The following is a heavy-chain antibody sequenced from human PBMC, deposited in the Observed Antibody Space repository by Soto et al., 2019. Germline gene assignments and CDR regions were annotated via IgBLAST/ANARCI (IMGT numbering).Heavy chain of an antibody. V-gene: IGHV4-34*01. Sequence: SETLSLTCAVYCGSFSGYYWSWIRQPPGKGLEWIGEINHSGSTNYNPSLKSRVTISVDTSKNQFSLKLSSVTAADTAVYCCATGHVITMVRGPTSYRFDPWGQGPLVT. CDR3: ATGHVITMVRGPTSYRFDP. D-gene: IGHD3-10*01. J-gene: IGHJ5*02. CDR2: INHSGST. CDR1: CGSFSGYY.